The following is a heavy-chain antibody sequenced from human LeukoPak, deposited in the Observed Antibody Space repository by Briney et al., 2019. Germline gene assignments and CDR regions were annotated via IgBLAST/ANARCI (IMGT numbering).Heavy chain of an antibody. Sequence: GGSLRLSCAASGFTFSGSAMHWVRQASGKGLEWVGRIRSKANSYATAYAASVKGRFTISRDDSKNTAYLQMNSLRAEDTAVYYCAKDAYYDSSGVDYWGQGTLVTVSS. J-gene: IGHJ4*02. CDR2: IRSKANSYAT. D-gene: IGHD3-22*01. V-gene: IGHV3-73*01. CDR3: AKDAYYDSSGVDY. CDR1: GFTFSGSA.